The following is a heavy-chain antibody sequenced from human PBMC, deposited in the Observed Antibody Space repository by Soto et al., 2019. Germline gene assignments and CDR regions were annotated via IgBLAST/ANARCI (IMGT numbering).Heavy chain of an antibody. CDR1: GASISSGGYY. Sequence: PSETLSLTCTVSGASISSGGYYWSWVRQAPGKGLEWVATIKQDGSARLYVDSVKGRFTVSRDNAKNSLYLQMNSLRAEDTAVYYCASLLGDVTTFDYWGQGTLVTVSS. CDR2: IKQDGSAR. CDR3: ASLLGDVTTFDY. D-gene: IGHD1-1*01. J-gene: IGHJ4*02. V-gene: IGHV3-7*01.